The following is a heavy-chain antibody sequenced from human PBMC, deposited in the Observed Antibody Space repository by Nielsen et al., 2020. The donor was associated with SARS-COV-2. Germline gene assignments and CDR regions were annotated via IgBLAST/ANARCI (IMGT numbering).Heavy chain of an antibody. J-gene: IGHJ4*02. CDR1: GGSLRGYY. CDR2: INHYGST. Sequence: SETLSLTCAVYGGSLRGYYWTWIRQPPGKGLEWIGEINHYGSTNYNPSLKSRVTISVDTSMTQFSLNLNSVTAADTAVYYCARRSSGGYSRRFFDYWGQGNLVTVSS. CDR3: ARRSSGGYSRRFFDY. D-gene: IGHD3-22*01. V-gene: IGHV4-34*01.